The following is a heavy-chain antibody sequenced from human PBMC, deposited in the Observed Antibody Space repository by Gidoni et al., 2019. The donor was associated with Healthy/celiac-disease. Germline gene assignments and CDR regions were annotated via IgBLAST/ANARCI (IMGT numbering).Heavy chain of an antibody. CDR1: GGSISSSSYD. V-gene: IGHV4-39*01. D-gene: IGHD3-10*01. CDR2: IYYSGST. Sequence: QLQLQESGPGLVKPSETLSLTCTVSGGSISSSSYDWGWIRQPPGKGLEWIGSIYYSGSTYYNPSLKSRVTISVDTSKNQFSLKLSSVTAADTAVYYCARHVLLWFGELSGVDYWGQGTLVTVSS. J-gene: IGHJ4*02. CDR3: ARHVLLWFGELSGVDY.